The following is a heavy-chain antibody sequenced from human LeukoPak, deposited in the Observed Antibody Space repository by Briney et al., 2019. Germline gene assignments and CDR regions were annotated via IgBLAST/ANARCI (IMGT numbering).Heavy chain of an antibody. J-gene: IGHJ5*02. D-gene: IGHD5-18*01. CDR3: ACREFYSPWPGP. V-gene: IGHV5-51*01. CDR1: GYSFTGYW. CDR2: IYPGDSRT. Sequence: EESLKISCKGSGYSFTGYWIGSVRQTPGKGLEWMGVIYPGDSRTRYNPSFEGQVTISADKSSNTAYLQWSSLKASDTAMYYCACREFYSPWPGPWGQGTLVTVSS.